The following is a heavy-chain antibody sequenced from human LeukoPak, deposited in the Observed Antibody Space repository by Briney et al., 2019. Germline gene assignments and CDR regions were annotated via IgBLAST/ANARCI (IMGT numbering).Heavy chain of an antibody. CDR2: ITRTGRI. V-gene: IGHV4-34*01. J-gene: IGHJ4*02. CDR3: ARTLAAAGLVGAADFDY. D-gene: IGHD6-13*01. Sequence: SETLSLTCAVYGGSFSGYYWSWIRQPPEKGLDWIGEITRTGRINYNPSLKSRVTISVDTSKNQFSLKLSSVTAADTAVYYCARTLAAAGLVGAADFDYWGQGTLVTVSS. CDR1: GGSFSGYY.